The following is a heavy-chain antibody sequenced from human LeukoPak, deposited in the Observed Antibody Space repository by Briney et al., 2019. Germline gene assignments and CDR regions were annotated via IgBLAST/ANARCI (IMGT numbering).Heavy chain of an antibody. CDR3: ARQPYSDYVWGSSDY. CDR1: GGSISSSYY. CDR2: LYYSGST. Sequence: SETLSLTCTVSGGSISSSYYWGYIRQPPGKGLEWIGSLYYSGSTYYNPSLKSRVAMSVDTSKNQFSLRLISVTAADTAVYYCARQPYSDYVWGSSDYWGQGTLVTVSS. D-gene: IGHD3-16*01. V-gene: IGHV4-39*07. J-gene: IGHJ4*02.